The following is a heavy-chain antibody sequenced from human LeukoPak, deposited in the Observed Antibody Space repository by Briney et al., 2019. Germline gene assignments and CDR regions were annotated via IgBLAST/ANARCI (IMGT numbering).Heavy chain of an antibody. CDR2: ISSSSYI. V-gene: IGHV3-21*01. D-gene: IGHD6-19*01. Sequence: GGSLRLSCAASGFTFSSYSMNWVRQAPGKGLEWVSSISSSSYIYYADSVKGRSTISRDNAKNSLYLQMNSLRAEDTAVYYCARDLLLSGYSSGWLVYWGQGTLVTVSS. CDR3: ARDLLLSGYSSGWLVY. J-gene: IGHJ4*02. CDR1: GFTFSSYS.